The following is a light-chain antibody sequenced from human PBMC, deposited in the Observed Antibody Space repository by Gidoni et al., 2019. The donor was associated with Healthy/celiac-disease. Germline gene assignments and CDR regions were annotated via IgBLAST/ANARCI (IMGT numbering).Light chain of an antibody. CDR2: SKN. Sequence: QSVLTQPPSASGTPGQRVTISCSGISSNIGSNTVNWYQQLAGTAPKLLIYSKNQRPSGVPDRFSGSKSGTSASLAISGLQSEDEADYYCAAWDDSLNGYVFGTGTKVTVL. CDR1: SSNIGSNT. CDR3: AAWDDSLNGYV. J-gene: IGLJ1*01. V-gene: IGLV1-44*01.